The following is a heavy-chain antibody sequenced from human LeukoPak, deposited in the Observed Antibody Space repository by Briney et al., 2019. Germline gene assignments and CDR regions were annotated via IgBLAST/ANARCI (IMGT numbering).Heavy chain of an antibody. V-gene: IGHV3-21*06. D-gene: IGHD3-3*01. Sequence: GGSLRLSCAASGFTFSSYYTNWVRQAPGKGLEWVSSISSSSSYIYYADSVKGRFTISRDNAKNSLYLQMNSLRVEDTAVYYCAKDIGRRIFGVAYDAFHIWGQGTMVTVSS. CDR2: ISSSSSYI. CDR3: AKDIGRRIFGVAYDAFHI. CDR1: GFTFSSYY. J-gene: IGHJ3*02.